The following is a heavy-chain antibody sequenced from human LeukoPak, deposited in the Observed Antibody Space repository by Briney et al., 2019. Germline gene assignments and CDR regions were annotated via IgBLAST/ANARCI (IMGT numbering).Heavy chain of an antibody. Sequence: GGSLRLSCAASGITFSSYGMSWVRQAPGKGLERVSCISTTGGTTYYADSVKGRFTISRDNSKNTLYLQMNSLRAEDTAIYYCAKNGDRGAYCTGGTCYPYFYYYMDVWGKGTTVTVSS. J-gene: IGHJ6*03. V-gene: IGHV3-23*01. CDR3: AKNGDRGAYCTGGTCYPYFYYYMDV. CDR1: GITFSSYG. D-gene: IGHD2-15*01. CDR2: ISTTGGTT.